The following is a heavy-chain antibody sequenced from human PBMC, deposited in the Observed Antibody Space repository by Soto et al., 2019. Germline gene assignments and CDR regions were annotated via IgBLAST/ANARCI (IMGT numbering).Heavy chain of an antibody. V-gene: IGHV1-69*02. CDR2: IIPILGIA. CDR3: ARASCSGGSCYLYACDI. J-gene: IGHJ3*02. Sequence: QVQLVQSGAEVKKPGSSVKVSCKASGGTFSSYTISWVRQAPGQGLEWMGRIIPILGIANYAQKFQGRVTITADKSTSTAYMELSSLTSEDTAVYYCARASCSGGSCYLYACDIWGKGTMVTVSS. CDR1: GGTFSSYT. D-gene: IGHD2-15*01.